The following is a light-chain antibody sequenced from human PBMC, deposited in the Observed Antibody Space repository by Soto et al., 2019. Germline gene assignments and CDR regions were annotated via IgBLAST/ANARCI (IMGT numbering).Light chain of an antibody. Sequence: AIRMTQSPSSLSASTGDRVTITCRASQGISSYLAWYQQKPGKAPKLLIYAASTLQSGVPSRFSGSGCGTDFTLSLSFLQSEDCATYYCQQYYSYPFTFGPWTKVDIK. CDR1: QGISSY. CDR2: AAS. V-gene: IGKV1-8*01. J-gene: IGKJ3*01. CDR3: QQYYSYPFT.